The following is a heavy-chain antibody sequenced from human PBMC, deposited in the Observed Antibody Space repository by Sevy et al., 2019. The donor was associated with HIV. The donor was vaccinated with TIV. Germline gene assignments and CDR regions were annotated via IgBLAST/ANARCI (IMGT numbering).Heavy chain of an antibody. CDR1: GFTFGDYA. V-gene: IGHV3-49*03. J-gene: IGHJ4*02. D-gene: IGHD3-10*02. CDR3: TRDLFGESPDY. Sequence: GGSLRLSCTASGFTFGDYAMSWFRQAPGKGLEWVGFIRSKAYGGTTEDAASVKGRFTISRDDSKSIAYLQMNSLKTEDTAVYYCTRDLFGESPDYWGQGTLVTVSS. CDR2: IRSKAYGGTT.